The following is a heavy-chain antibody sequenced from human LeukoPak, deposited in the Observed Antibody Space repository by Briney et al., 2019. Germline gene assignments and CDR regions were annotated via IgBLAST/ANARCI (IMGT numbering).Heavy chain of an antibody. Sequence: PSETLSLTCAVSGYSISSGYYWGWIRQPPGKGLEWIGSIYHSGSTYYNPSLKSRVTISVDTSKNQFSLKLSSVTAADTAVYYCARRAVVYDFWSGYYTDWYFDLWGRGTLVTVSS. CDR3: ARRAVVYDFWSGYYTDWYFDL. J-gene: IGHJ2*01. CDR1: GYSISSGYY. CDR2: IYHSGST. V-gene: IGHV4-38-2*01. D-gene: IGHD3-3*01.